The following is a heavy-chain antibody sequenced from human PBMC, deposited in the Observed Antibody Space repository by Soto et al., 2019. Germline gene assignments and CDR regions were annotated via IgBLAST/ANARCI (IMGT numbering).Heavy chain of an antibody. CDR3: ARGYVQQLVQYYYYMDV. J-gene: IGHJ6*03. Sequence: GASVKVSCKASGYTFTGYYMHWVRQAPGQGLEWMGWINPNSGNTGYAQKFQGRVTMTRNTSISTAYMELSSLRSEDTAVYYCARGYVQQLVQYYYYMDVWGKGTTVTVSS. CDR2: INPNSGNT. CDR1: GYTFTGYY. V-gene: IGHV1-8*01. D-gene: IGHD6-13*01.